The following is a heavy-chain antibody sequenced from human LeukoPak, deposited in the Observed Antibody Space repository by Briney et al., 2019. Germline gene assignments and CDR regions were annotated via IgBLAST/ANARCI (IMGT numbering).Heavy chain of an antibody. Sequence: GGSLRLSCAASGFTVSSNYMSWVRQAPGKGLEWVSVIYSGGSTYYADSVKGRFTISRDNSKNTLYLQMNSLRAEDTAVYYCALATIFGAYYYYDYMDVWGKGTTVTVSS. D-gene: IGHD5-12*01. CDR2: IYSGGST. CDR1: GFTVSSNY. CDR3: ALATIFGAYYYYDYMDV. J-gene: IGHJ6*03. V-gene: IGHV3-53*01.